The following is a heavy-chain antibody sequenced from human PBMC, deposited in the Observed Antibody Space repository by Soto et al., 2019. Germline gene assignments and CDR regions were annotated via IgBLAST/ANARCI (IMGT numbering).Heavy chain of an antibody. V-gene: IGHV3-48*01. CDR3: ARVGAGSYDAFDI. D-gene: IGHD1-26*01. CDR1: GFTFSSYA. J-gene: IGHJ3*02. CDR2: ISSSSNTI. Sequence: GGSLRLSCAASGFTFSSYAMSWVRQAPGKGLEWLSYISSSSNTIYYAASVKGRFTISRDNAKNSLHLQMSSLRAEDTAVYYCARVGAGSYDAFDIWGQGTMVTVSS.